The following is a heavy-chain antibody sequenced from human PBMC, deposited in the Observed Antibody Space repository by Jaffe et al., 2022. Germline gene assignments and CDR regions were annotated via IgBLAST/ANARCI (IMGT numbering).Heavy chain of an antibody. Sequence: EVQLLESGGNLVQPGGSLRLSCAASGFTFRNYAMNWVRQAPGKGLEWVSGISPSGSDTSYADSVKGRFTISRDNTENTVNLQMNSLGAEDTAVYFCAKASGLYFYYYYMDVWGKGHKVTVSS. V-gene: IGHV3-23*01. CDR3: AKASGLYFYYYYMDV. CDR2: ISPSGSDT. D-gene: IGHD3-10*01. CDR1: GFTFRNYA. J-gene: IGHJ6*03.